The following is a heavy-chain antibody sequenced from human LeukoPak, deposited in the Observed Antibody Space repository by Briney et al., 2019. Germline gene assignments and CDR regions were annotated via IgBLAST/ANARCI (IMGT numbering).Heavy chain of an antibody. J-gene: IGHJ4*02. CDR1: GFTFSSYA. D-gene: IGHD6-13*01. Sequence: GGSLRLSCAASGFTFSSYAMPWVRQAPGKGLEWVAVISYDGSNKYYADSVKGRFTISRDNSKNTLYLQMNSLRAEDTAVYYCARDSLAAAGTSPLDYWGQGTLVTVSS. CDR2: ISYDGSNK. V-gene: IGHV3-30-3*01. CDR3: ARDSLAAAGTSPLDY.